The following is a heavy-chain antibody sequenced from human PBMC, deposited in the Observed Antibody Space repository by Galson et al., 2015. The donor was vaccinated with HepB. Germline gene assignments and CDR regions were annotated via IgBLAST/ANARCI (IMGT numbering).Heavy chain of an antibody. CDR2: ISPYNGDT. Sequence: SVKVSCKASGYTFSTYSITWVRQAPGQGLEWMGWISPYNGDTDYARKFQGRVTMTTDISTSTAYMDLRSLRSDDTAVYYCARGAVVGVLRGTQNNWLDPWGQGTLVSVSS. J-gene: IGHJ5*02. CDR1: GYTFSTYS. CDR3: ARGAVVGVLRGTQNNWLDP. V-gene: IGHV1-18*01. D-gene: IGHD2-15*01.